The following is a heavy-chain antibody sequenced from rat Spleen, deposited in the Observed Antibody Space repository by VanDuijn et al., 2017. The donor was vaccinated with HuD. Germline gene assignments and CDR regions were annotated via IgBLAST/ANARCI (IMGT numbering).Heavy chain of an antibody. CDR1: GFTFNDYW. D-gene: IGHD1-11*01. J-gene: IGHJ2*01. Sequence: EVQLVESGGGLVQPGRSLKLSCVASGFTFNDYWMTWIRQAPGKGLEWVASISNTGGTTYYPDSMKGRFTISRDIARSTLYLQMNSLRSADTATYYCARRGRGYFDYWGQGVMVTVSS. V-gene: IGHV5-31*01. CDR2: ISNTGGTT. CDR3: ARRGRGYFDY.